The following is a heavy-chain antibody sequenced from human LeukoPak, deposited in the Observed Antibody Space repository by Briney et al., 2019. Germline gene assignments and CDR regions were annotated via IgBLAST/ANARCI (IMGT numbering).Heavy chain of an antibody. CDR2: IKQDGSEK. CDR1: GFTFSSYW. J-gene: IGHJ4*02. Sequence: GGSLRLSCAASGFTFSSYWMSWVRQAPGKGLEWVANIKQDGSEKYYVDSVKGRFTISRDNANNSLYLQMNSLRAEDTAVYYCARDGSGYYDSSARGGFDYWGQGTLVTVYS. CDR3: ARDGSGYYDSSARGGFDY. D-gene: IGHD3-22*01. V-gene: IGHV3-7*01.